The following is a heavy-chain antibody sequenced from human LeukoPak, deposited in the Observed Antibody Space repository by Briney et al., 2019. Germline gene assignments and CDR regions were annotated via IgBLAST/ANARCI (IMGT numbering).Heavy chain of an antibody. CDR3: ARGEPRIARPGAPPFDL. Sequence: SETLSLTCTVSGGSISSYYWQWIRQPPGNRLEWIGYVYYSGSTDYDPSLKSRVTISVDTSKNQFSLRLTSVTAADTAVYYCARGEPRIARPGAPPFDLWGRGTLVTVSS. CDR1: GGSISSYY. J-gene: IGHJ2*01. CDR2: VYYSGST. V-gene: IGHV4-59*01. D-gene: IGHD6-13*01.